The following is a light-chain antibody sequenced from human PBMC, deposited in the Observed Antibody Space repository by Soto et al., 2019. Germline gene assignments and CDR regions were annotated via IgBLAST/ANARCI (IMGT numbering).Light chain of an antibody. CDR1: QSVNSN. Sequence: EIVMTQSPATLSVPPGERVTLSCRASQSVNSNLAWYQQKPGRGPRLLIYDASTRATGIPARFSGSGSGTEFTLTISSLQSEDFAVYYGQQYNNWLRWTFGQGTKVEVK. CDR3: QQYNNWLRWT. V-gene: IGKV3-15*01. CDR2: DAS. J-gene: IGKJ1*01.